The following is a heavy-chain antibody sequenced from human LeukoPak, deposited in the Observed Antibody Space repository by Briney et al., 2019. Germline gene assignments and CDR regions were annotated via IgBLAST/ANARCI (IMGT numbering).Heavy chain of an antibody. J-gene: IGHJ4*02. V-gene: IGHV3-23*01. CDR3: AKDQGNDYGDQLHY. CDR1: GFSFSSFA. D-gene: IGHD4/OR15-4a*01. Sequence: GGSLRLSCAAPGFSFSSFAMSWVRQAPGKGLEWVSSTHGSGGLTYYADSVKGRFSISRDTSSVYLHMNGLRAEDTALYYCAKDQGNDYGDQLHYWGQGTLVTVSS. CDR2: THGSGGLT.